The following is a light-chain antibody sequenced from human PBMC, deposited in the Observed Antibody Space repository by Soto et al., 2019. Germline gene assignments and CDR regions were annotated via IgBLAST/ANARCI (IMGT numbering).Light chain of an antibody. CDR2: DAS. Sequence: EIVLTQSPATLSLSPGERATLSCRASQNISSHLAWYQQKPGQAPRLLIYDASNRATGIPDRFSGSGSGTDFTLTISRLEPEDFAVYFCQQYGDSPQTFGQGTKVDIK. V-gene: IGKV3-11*01. J-gene: IGKJ1*01. CDR1: QNISSH. CDR3: QQYGDSPQT.